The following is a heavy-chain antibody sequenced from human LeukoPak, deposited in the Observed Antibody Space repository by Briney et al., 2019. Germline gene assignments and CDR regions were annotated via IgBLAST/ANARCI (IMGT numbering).Heavy chain of an antibody. CDR1: GYTLTELS. D-gene: IGHD2-2*01. J-gene: IGHJ4*02. CDR3: ARIPYCSSTSCRDY. CDR2: FDPEDGET. Sequence: ASVKVSCKVSGYTLTELSMHWVRQAPGKGLEWMGGFDPEDGETSYAQKFQGRVTMTRDTSTSTVYMELSSLRSEDTAVYYCARIPYCSSTSCRDYWGQGTLVTVSS. V-gene: IGHV1-24*01.